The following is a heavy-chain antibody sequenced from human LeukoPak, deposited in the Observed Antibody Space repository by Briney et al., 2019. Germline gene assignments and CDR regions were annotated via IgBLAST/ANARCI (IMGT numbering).Heavy chain of an antibody. CDR3: ARGPYYYDSSGYQPNY. J-gene: IGHJ4*02. V-gene: IGHV1-69*04. CDR1: GYTFTSYA. D-gene: IGHD3-22*01. Sequence: ASVKVSCKASGYTFTSYAISWVRQAPGQGLEWMGRIIPILGIANYAQKFQGRVTITADKSTSTAYMELSSLRSEDTAVYYCARGPYYYDSSGYQPNYWGQGTLVTVSS. CDR2: IIPILGIA.